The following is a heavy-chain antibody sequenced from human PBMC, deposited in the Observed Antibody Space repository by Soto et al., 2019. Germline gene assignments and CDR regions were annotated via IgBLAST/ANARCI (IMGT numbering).Heavy chain of an antibody. V-gene: IGHV3-15*07. Sequence: EVQLVESGGGLVKPGGSLRLFCAGSGFNFKNAWMNWVRQAPGKGLEWVGRINSNSDGGTTDYAAPVKGRFNISRDDSGSMLFLQMNSLKAEDTAVYYCTTGDDTVAWYGIYYWGQGTLFTVSS. J-gene: IGHJ4*02. CDR3: TTGDDTVAWYGIYY. CDR1: GFNFKNAW. D-gene: IGHD6-13*01. CDR2: INSNSDGGTT.